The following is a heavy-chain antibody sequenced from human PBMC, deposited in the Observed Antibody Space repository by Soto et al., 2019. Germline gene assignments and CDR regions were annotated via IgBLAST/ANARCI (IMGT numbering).Heavy chain of an antibody. V-gene: IGHV3-30*18. Sequence: QVQLVESGGGVVQPGRSLRLSCAVSGFTFSSYGMHCVRQAPGKGLEWVAVISYDGSNKYYADSVKGRFTISRDNSKNTLYLQMNSLRAEDTAVYYCAKDTGGYYYGSGGYFDYWGQGTLVTVSS. CDR1: GFTFSSYG. J-gene: IGHJ4*02. CDR2: ISYDGSNK. D-gene: IGHD3-10*01. CDR3: AKDTGGYYYGSGGYFDY.